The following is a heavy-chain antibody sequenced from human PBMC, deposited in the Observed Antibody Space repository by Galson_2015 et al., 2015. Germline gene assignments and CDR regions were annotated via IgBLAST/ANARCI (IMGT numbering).Heavy chain of an antibody. D-gene: IGHD3-22*01. J-gene: IGHJ3*02. CDR3: AREAPNNYYDSSGYYSLAFDI. CDR2: IYYSGST. CDR1: GGSISSYY. Sequence: ETLSLTCTVSGGSISSYYWSWIRQPPGKGLEWIGYIYYSGSTNYNHSLKSRVTISVDTSKNQFSLKLSSVTAADTAVYYCAREAPNNYYDSSGYYSLAFDIWGQGTMVTVSS. V-gene: IGHV4-59*01.